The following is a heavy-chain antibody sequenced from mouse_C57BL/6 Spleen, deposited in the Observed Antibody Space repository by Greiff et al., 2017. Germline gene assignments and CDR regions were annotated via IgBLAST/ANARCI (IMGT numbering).Heavy chain of an antibody. CDR3: AREDDYDGNAMDY. V-gene: IGHV1-64*01. Sequence: VQLQQPGAELVKPGASVKLSCKASGYTFTSYWMHWVKQRPGQGLEWIGMIHPNSGSTNYNEKFKSKATLTVDKSSSTAYMQLSSLTSEDSAVYYCAREDDYDGNAMDYWGQGTSVTVSS. D-gene: IGHD2-4*01. CDR2: IHPNSGST. J-gene: IGHJ4*01. CDR1: GYTFTSYW.